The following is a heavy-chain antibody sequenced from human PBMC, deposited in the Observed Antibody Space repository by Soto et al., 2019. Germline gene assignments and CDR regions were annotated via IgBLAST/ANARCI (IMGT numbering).Heavy chain of an antibody. V-gene: IGHV1-46*01. CDR1: GYTFTSYY. D-gene: IGHD1-1*01. Sequence: ASVKVSCKASGYTFTSYYMHWVRQAPGQGLEWMGRINPSCGRASYAQKFQGRVTITADASTSTAYMELSSLRSEDTAVYYCARVSNWNWNDVVYWGQGTLVTVSS. CDR3: ARVSNWNWNDVVY. J-gene: IGHJ4*02. CDR2: INPSCGRA.